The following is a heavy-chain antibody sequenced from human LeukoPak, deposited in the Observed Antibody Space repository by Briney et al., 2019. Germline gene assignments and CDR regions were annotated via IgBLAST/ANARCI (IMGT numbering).Heavy chain of an antibody. CDR1: GFTFSSYS. J-gene: IGHJ5*02. D-gene: IGHD6-19*01. V-gene: IGHV3-21*01. CDR3: ARVNSGYSSGWYLDWFGP. Sequence: GGSLRLSCAASGFTFSSYSMNWVRQAPGKGLEWVSSISSSSSYIYYADSVKGRFTISRDNAKNSLYLQMNSLRAEDTAVYYCARVNSGYSSGWYLDWFGPWGQGTLVTVSS. CDR2: ISSSSSYI.